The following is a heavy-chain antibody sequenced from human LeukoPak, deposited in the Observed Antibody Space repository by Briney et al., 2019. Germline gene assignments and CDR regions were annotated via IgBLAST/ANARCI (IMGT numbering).Heavy chain of an antibody. CDR3: ATAYDTGGYYRY. CDR2: IYNRGTT. Sequence: SETLSLTCTVSGASISSYYWSWIRQPPGKGLEWIGYIYNRGTTSYNPSLKSRVAISVDTSKNQFSLKLSSVTAADTAVYYCATAYDTGGYYRYWGQGTLVTVSS. J-gene: IGHJ4*02. D-gene: IGHD3-22*01. V-gene: IGHV4-59*01. CDR1: GASISSYY.